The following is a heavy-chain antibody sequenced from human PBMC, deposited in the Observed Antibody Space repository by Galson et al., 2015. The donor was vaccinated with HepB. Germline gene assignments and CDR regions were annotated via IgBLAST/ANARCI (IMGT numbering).Heavy chain of an antibody. CDR2: ITDSGTT. V-gene: IGHV3-23*01. J-gene: IGHJ4*02. CDR1: GFTFSSYA. D-gene: IGHD2-15*01. CDR3: LGDTGLVEFDY. Sequence: SLRLSCAASGFTFSSYAMSWVRQAPGEGLEWVSAITDSGTTYYADSVKGRFTISRDNSKNTLYLQMNSLRADDTAVHFCLGDTGLVEFDYWGQGTLVTVSS.